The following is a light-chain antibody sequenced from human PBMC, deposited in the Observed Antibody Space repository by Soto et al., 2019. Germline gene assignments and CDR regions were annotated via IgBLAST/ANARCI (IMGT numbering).Light chain of an antibody. Sequence: DIQMTQSPSSLSASVGDSVTITCRASQNINIDLNWYQQRPGQAPKLLICAASSLQAGVPSRFSGSGSGTEFTLTISSLQTEDFATYFCQQGYSTPMYTFGQGTKVE. CDR2: AAS. J-gene: IGKJ2*01. CDR3: QQGYSTPMYT. CDR1: QNINID. V-gene: IGKV1-39*01.